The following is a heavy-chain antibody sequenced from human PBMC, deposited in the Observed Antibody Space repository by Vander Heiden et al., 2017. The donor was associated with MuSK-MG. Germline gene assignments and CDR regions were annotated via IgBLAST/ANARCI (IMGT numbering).Heavy chain of an antibody. CDR2: ITSSSNTI. D-gene: IGHD4-17*01. CDR1: GFTFSAYS. CDR3: ARKSPNGAPSTVTALDY. Sequence: EVQLVESGGDLVQPGGSLRLSCAASGFTFSAYSMNWVRQAPGKGLEWVSYITSSSNTIYYADSVKGRVTISRDNAKNSLCLQMNSLRAEDTAVYYCARKSPNGAPSTVTALDYWGQGTLVTVSS. V-gene: IGHV3-48*01. J-gene: IGHJ4*02.